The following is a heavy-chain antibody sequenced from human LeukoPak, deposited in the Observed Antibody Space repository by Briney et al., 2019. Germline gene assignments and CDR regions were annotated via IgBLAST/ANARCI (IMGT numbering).Heavy chain of an antibody. J-gene: IGHJ2*01. CDR1: GGSISSYY. D-gene: IGHD6-19*01. CDR2: IYYSGST. Sequence: PSETLSLTCTVSGGSISSYYWSWIRQPPGRGLEWIGYIYYSGSTNYNPSLKSRVTISVDTSKNQFSLKLSSVTAADTAVYYCARERSGWPKWYFDPWGRGTLVTVSS. V-gene: IGHV4-59*01. CDR3: ARERSGWPKWYFDP.